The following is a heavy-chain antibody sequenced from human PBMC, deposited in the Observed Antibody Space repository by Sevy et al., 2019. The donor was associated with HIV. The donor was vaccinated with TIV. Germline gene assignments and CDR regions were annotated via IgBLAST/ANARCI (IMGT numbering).Heavy chain of an antibody. CDR2: IIPIFGTA. CDR1: GGTFSSYA. Sequence: ASVKVSCKASGGTFSSYAISWVRQAPGQGLEWMGGIIPIFGTANYAQKFQGRVTITADESTSTAYMELSSLRSEDTAVYYCARXLLTGLLQQQYYFDYWGQGTLVTVSS. V-gene: IGHV1-69*13. CDR3: ARXLLTGLLQQQYYFDY. J-gene: IGHJ4*02. D-gene: IGHD6-13*01.